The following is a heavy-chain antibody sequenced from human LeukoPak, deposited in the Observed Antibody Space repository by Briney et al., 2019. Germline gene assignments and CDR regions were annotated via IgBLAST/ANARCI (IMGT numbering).Heavy chain of an antibody. Sequence: PGGSLRLSCGASGFTFSSYSMNWVRQAPGKGLECVSSISSSSSYIYYADSVKGRFTISRDNAKNSLYLQMNSLRVEDTAVYYCARGYCSSTTCPTDYWGQGTLVTVSS. CDR2: ISSSSSYI. CDR1: GFTFSSYS. CDR3: ARGYCSSTTCPTDY. D-gene: IGHD2-2*01. V-gene: IGHV3-21*01. J-gene: IGHJ4*02.